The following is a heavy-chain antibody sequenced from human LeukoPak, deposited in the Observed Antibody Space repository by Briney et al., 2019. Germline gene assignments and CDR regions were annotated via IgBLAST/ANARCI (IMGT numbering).Heavy chain of an antibody. V-gene: IGHV4-30-4*01. Sequence: SQTLSLTCTVSGGSISSGDYYWSWIRQPPGKGLEWIGYIYYGGSTYYNPSLKSRVTISVDTSKNQFSLKLSSVTAADTAVYYCARTYDSSGYYSWRDWYFDLWGRGTLVTVSS. CDR3: ARTYDSSGYYSWRDWYFDL. CDR2: IYYGGST. CDR1: GGSISSGDYY. J-gene: IGHJ2*01. D-gene: IGHD3-22*01.